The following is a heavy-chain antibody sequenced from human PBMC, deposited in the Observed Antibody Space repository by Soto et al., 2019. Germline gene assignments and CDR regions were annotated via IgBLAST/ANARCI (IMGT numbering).Heavy chain of an antibody. CDR2: INAGNGNT. Sequence: ASVKVSCTASGYTFTSYAMHWVRQAPGQRLEWMGWINAGNGNTKYSQKFQGRVTITRDTSASTAYMELRSLRSEDTSVYYRGSSYGISTSSPPYYGIGGWGQGTRGTASS. D-gene: IGHD2-2*01. J-gene: IGHJ6*02. CDR1: GYTFTSYA. CDR3: GSSYGISTSSPPYYGIGG. V-gene: IGHV1-3*01.